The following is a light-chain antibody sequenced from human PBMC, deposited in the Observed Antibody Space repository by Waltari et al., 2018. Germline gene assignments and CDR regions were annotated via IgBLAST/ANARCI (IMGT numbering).Light chain of an antibody. J-gene: IGKJ5*01. CDR3: QQRSNWPPS. CDR1: QSVSSY. Sequence: EIVLTQSPVTLSLSPGERATLSCRASQSVSSYLAWYQQKPGQAPRLLIYYASNRATGIPARFSGSGSGTDFTLTISSLEPEDFAVYYCQQRSNWPPSFGQGTRLEIK. CDR2: YAS. V-gene: IGKV3-11*01.